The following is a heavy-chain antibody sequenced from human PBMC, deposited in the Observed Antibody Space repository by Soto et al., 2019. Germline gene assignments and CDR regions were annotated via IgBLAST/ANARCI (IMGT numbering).Heavy chain of an antibody. CDR2: ISSSSSTI. CDR1: GFTFSSYS. V-gene: IGHV3-48*02. Sequence: EVQLVESGGGLVQPGGSLRLSCGASGFTFSSYSMNWVRQAPGKGLEWVSYISSSSSTIYYADSVKGRFTISRDNAKNSQYLHMNSLRDEDTGAYYCARVEGSWSYGPPNWFDPWGQGTLVTVSS. CDR3: ARVEGSWSYGPPNWFDP. J-gene: IGHJ5*02. D-gene: IGHD3-10*01.